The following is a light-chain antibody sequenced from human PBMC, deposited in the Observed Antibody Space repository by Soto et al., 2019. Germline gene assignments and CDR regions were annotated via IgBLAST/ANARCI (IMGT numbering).Light chain of an antibody. CDR2: AAS. CDR3: QPSHITQPIT. J-gene: IGKJ2*01. V-gene: IGKV1-39*01. CDR1: QSFSSY. Sequence: DIQMTQSPSSLSASVGDRVTITCRASQSFSSYLNCYQQKPGKAPKVLIYAASSLQSGVPSRFSGSGSGTAFTITISRPQHKDLATYCSQPSHITQPITFGKGTQLQIK.